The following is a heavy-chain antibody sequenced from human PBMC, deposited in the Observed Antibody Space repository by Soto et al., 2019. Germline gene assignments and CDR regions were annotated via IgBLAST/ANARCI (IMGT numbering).Heavy chain of an antibody. CDR2: IYYSGSA. V-gene: IGHV4-59*02. Sequence: PSERLSLTCAVSSGSVSSYYWSWIRQPPGKALEWIGYIYYSGSANYNPSLRSRVTMSVDMSKNQFSLKMSSVTAADAAVYFCASGPYYYYMDVWGEGTTVTVSS. J-gene: IGHJ6*03. CDR3: ASGPYYYYMDV. CDR1: SGSVSSYY.